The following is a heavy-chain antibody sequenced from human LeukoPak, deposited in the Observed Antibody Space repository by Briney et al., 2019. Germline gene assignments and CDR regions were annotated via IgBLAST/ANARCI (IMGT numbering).Heavy chain of an antibody. J-gene: IGHJ4*02. CDR2: ISAYNGNT. CDR3: ARSYYCDSSGYEGPGY. CDR1: GYTFTSYG. V-gene: IGHV1-18*01. Sequence: ASVKVSCKASGYTFTSYGISWVRQAPGQGLEWMGWISAYNGNTNYAQKLQGRVTMTTDTSTSTAYMELRSLRSDDTAVYYCARSYYCDSSGYEGPGYWGQGTLVTVSS. D-gene: IGHD3-22*01.